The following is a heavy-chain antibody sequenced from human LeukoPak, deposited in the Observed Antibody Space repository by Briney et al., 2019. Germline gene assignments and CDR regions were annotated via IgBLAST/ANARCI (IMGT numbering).Heavy chain of an antibody. J-gene: IGHJ4*02. CDR3: VRGDSSPYVYFDY. CDR2: IDPNSGGT. V-gene: IGHV1-2*02. CDR1: GYISTGYY. D-gene: IGHD3-22*01. Sequence: ASVKVSCKASGYISTGYYVHWVRQAPGQGLEWMGWIDPNSGGTNYAQKFQGRVTMTRDTSISTAYMDLSRLRSDDTAVYYCVRGDSSPYVYFDYWGQGTLVTVSS.